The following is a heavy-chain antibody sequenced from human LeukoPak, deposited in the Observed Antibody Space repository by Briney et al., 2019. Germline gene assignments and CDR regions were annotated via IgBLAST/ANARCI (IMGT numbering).Heavy chain of an antibody. CDR1: GGTFSSYA. D-gene: IGHD6-13*01. J-gene: IGHJ4*02. V-gene: IGHV1-69*04. Sequence: ASVKVSCKASGGTFSSYAISWVRQAPGQGLEWMGRIIPILGIANYAQKFQGRVTITADKSTSTAYMELSSLRSEDTAVYYCARESSRSWSNFDYWGQGTLVTVSS. CDR3: ARESSRSWSNFDY. CDR2: IIPILGIA.